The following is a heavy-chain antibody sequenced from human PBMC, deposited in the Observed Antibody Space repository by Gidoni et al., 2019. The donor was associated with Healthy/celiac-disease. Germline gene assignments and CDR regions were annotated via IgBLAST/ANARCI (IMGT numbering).Heavy chain of an antibody. CDR3: AKGGGIRYFDWLFLNYFDY. CDR2: ISGSGGST. J-gene: IGHJ4*02. Sequence: EVQLVASGGGLVQPGGSLRLSCAASGFPFSSYAMSWVRQAPGKGLEWVAAISGSGGSTYYADSVKGRFTISRDNSKNTLYLQMNSLRAEDTAVYYCAKGGGIRYFDWLFLNYFDYWGQGTLVTVSS. V-gene: IGHV3-23*04. CDR1: GFPFSSYA. D-gene: IGHD3-9*01.